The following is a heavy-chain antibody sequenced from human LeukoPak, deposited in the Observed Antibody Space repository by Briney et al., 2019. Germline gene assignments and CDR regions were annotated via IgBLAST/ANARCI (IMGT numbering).Heavy chain of an antibody. CDR1: GYTFTSYY. Sequence: ASVKVFCKASGYTFTSYYMHWVRPAPGQGLEWMGIINPSGGSTSYAQKFQGRVTMTRDTSTSTVYMELSSLRSEDTAVYYCARGPAAIAVAGTLGSWGQGTLVTVSS. CDR3: ARGPAAIAVAGTLGS. D-gene: IGHD6-19*01. CDR2: INPSGGST. J-gene: IGHJ4*02. V-gene: IGHV1-46*01.